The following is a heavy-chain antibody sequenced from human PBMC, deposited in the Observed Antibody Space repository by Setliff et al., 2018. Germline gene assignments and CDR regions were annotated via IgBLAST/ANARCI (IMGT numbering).Heavy chain of an antibody. Sequence: SETLSLTCAVSGYSISSGYYWGWIRQPPGKGLEWIGSIYHSGSTYYNPSLKSRVTISVDTSKSQFSLKLSSVTAADTAVYYCARGKDYYDSSGYGRGDFDYWGQGTLVTVSS. J-gene: IGHJ4*02. V-gene: IGHV4-38-2*01. CDR3: ARGKDYYDSSGYGRGDFDY. D-gene: IGHD3-22*01. CDR2: IYHSGST. CDR1: GYSISSGYY.